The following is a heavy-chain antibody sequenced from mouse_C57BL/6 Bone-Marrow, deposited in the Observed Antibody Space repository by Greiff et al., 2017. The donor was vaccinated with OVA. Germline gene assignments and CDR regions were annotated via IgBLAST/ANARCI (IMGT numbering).Heavy chain of an antibody. J-gene: IGHJ4*01. Sequence: QVQLQQPGAELVMPGASVKLSCKASGYTFTSYWMHWVKQRPGPGLEWLGEIDPSDSYTNYNQKFKGKSTLTVDKSSSTAYMQLSSLTSEDSAVYYCARYEYYAMDYWGQGTSVTVSS. CDR2: IDPSDSYT. V-gene: IGHV1-69*01. D-gene: IGHD2-12*01. CDR1: GYTFTSYW. CDR3: ARYEYYAMDY.